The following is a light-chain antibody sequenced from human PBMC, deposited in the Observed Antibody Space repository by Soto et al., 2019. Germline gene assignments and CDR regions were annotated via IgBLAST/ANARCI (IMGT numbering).Light chain of an antibody. J-gene: IGKJ1*01. Sequence: EIVVTQSPATLSVSPGERATLSCRASQSVGGNLAWYQQRPGQAPRLLIYGASTRATGIPARFSGSGSGTGFTLTISSLQSEDFAVYYCQEYNNWPPWTFGQGTKVDIK. CDR1: QSVGGN. CDR3: QEYNNWPPWT. CDR2: GAS. V-gene: IGKV3-15*01.